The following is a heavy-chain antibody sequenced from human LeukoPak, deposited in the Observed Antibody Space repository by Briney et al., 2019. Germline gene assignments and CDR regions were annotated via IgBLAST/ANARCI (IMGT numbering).Heavy chain of an antibody. CDR3: AKDLGSFQLADAFDI. D-gene: IGHD1-26*01. CDR2: IKPDGST. CDR1: GFTFSSHW. J-gene: IGHJ3*02. Sequence: GGSLRLSCAASGFTFSSHWMHWVRQAPGRGLVWVSRIKPDGSTYYADSVKGRFTVSRDNAKNTLYLQMNSLTAEDTAVYYCAKDLGSFQLADAFDIWGQGTMVTVSS. V-gene: IGHV3-74*01.